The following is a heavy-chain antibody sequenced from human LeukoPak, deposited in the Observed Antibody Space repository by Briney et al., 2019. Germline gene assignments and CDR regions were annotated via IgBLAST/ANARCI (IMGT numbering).Heavy chain of an antibody. CDR1: GGSISSFY. D-gene: IGHD3-10*01. CDR3: ARDVARSGDLFGWFDP. J-gene: IGHJ5*02. Sequence: PSETLSLTCTVSGGSISSFYWSWIRQPPGKGLEWIGYISYSGSTNYNPSLKSRVTISVDTSKTQFSLNLRSVTAADTAVYYCARDVARSGDLFGWFDPWGQGTLVIVSS. V-gene: IGHV4-59*01. CDR2: ISYSGST.